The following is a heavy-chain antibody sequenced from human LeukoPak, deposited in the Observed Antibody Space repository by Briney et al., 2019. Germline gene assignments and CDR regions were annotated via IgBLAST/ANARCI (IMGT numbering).Heavy chain of an antibody. CDR3: AGIIAAAGAFDT. CDR1: GGSINSYY. J-gene: IGHJ3*02. Sequence: PSETLSLTCTVSGGSINSYYWSWIRQPPGKGREWIGYIYTSGSTNYNPSLKSRVTISVDTSKNQFSLQLSSVTAADTAVYYCAGIIAAAGAFDTWGQGTMVTVSS. CDR2: IYTSGST. V-gene: IGHV4-4*09. D-gene: IGHD6-13*01.